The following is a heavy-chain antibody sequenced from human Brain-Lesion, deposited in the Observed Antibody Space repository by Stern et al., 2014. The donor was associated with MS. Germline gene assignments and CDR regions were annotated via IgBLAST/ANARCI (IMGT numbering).Heavy chain of an antibody. CDR3: ARGHWELLGNNYFDS. D-gene: IGHD1-26*01. J-gene: IGHJ4*02. V-gene: IGHV4-61*02. CDR1: GASISSGTSY. Sequence: MQLQESGPGLVKPSQTLSLTCTVSGASISSGTSYWSWIRQPAGGGLEWIGRLHASGATYYNPSLKSRVTISGDTSKNQFSLNLNSVTAADTAVYYCARGHWELLGNNYFDSWGQGTLVTVSS. CDR2: LHASGAT.